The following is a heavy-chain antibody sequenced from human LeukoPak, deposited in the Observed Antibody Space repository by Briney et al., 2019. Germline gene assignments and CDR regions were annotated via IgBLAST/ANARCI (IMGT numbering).Heavy chain of an antibody. CDR1: GFTFSGSA. V-gene: IGHV3-73*01. CDR2: IRSKVDKYAT. CDR3: ASGYVYEH. D-gene: IGHD5-18*01. J-gene: IGHJ1*01. Sequence: GQSLRLSCAASGFTFSGSALHWVRHAYGKGMEWVGHIRSKVDKYATGYAASVEGRFTISRDDSSNTAYLQMNSMKTDDTVVYYCASGYVYEHWGRGTLVGVSS.